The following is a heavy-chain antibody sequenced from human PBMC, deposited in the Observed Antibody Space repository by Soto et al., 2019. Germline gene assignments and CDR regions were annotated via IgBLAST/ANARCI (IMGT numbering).Heavy chain of an antibody. Sequence: SETLSLTCTVSGGSVSSGSYYWSWIRQPPGKGLEWIGYIYYSGSTNYNPSLKSRVTISVDTSKNQFSLKLSSVTAADTAVYYCARAEDSSCYYYDYWGQGTLVTVSS. D-gene: IGHD3-22*01. CDR3: ARAEDSSCYYYDY. J-gene: IGHJ4*02. CDR2: IYYSGST. CDR1: GGSVSSGSYY. V-gene: IGHV4-61*01.